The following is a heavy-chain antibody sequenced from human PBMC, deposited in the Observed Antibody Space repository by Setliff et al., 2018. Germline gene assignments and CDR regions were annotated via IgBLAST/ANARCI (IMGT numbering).Heavy chain of an antibody. Sequence: SETLSLTCGASGGSFSDYYWTWIRRLPGKGLQWLGHIYYTGKTYYNPSLKSRLEMSVDTSKREFALRLSSVTAADTAVYYCARTSTYVLGSGSYWDRWFDPWSQGTLVTVSS. CDR3: ARTSTYVLGSGSYWDRWFDP. V-gene: IGHV4-31*11. J-gene: IGHJ5*02. CDR1: GGSFSDYY. CDR2: IYYTGKT. D-gene: IGHD3-10*01.